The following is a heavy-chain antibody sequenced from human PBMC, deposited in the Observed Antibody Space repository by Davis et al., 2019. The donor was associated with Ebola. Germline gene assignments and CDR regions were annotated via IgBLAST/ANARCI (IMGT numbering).Heavy chain of an antibody. D-gene: IGHD3-3*01. J-gene: IGHJ4*02. CDR2: INSYGIGT. CDR3: AGGDFWSGRFDY. CDR1: GFPFSNYA. V-gene: IGHV3-23*05. Sequence: GESLKISCAASGFPFSNYAMAWVRQAPGNGLEWFSSINSYGIGTYYADSVKGRFTISRDNSRNTLFLQMNSLRAEDTAVYYCAGGDFWSGRFDYWGQGTLVTVSS.